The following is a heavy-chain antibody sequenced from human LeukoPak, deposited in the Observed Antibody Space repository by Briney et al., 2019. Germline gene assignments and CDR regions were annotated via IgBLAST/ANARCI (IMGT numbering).Heavy chain of an antibody. CDR3: ARDSYGDYRSDAFDI. Sequence: GGSLRLSCAASGFTASSNYMSWVRQAPGKGLEWVSVIYSGGSTYYADSVKGRFTISRDNSKNTLYLQMNSLRTEDTAVYYCARDSYGDYRSDAFDIWGQGTMVTVSS. CDR2: IYSGGST. CDR1: GFTASSNY. V-gene: IGHV3-53*01. D-gene: IGHD4-17*01. J-gene: IGHJ3*02.